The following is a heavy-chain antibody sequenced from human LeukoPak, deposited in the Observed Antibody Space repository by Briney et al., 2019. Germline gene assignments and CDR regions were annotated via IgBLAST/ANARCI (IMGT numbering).Heavy chain of an antibody. Sequence: PGRSLRLSCAASGFTFSSYGMHWVRQAPGKGLEWVAVIWYDGSNKYYADSVKGRFTISRDNSKNTLYLQMYSLRAEDTAVYYCARDSYSSSWYTSRWFDPWGQGTLVTVSS. CDR2: IWYDGSNK. D-gene: IGHD6-13*01. CDR3: ARDSYSSSWYTSRWFDP. J-gene: IGHJ5*02. CDR1: GFTFSSYG. V-gene: IGHV3-33*01.